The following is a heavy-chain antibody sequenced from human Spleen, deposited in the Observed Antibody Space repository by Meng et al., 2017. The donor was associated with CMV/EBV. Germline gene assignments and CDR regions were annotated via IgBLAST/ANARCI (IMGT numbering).Heavy chain of an antibody. CDR1: GYTLTEFS. J-gene: IGHJ5*02. CDR3: ATGAYYDFWSGWDLPGWFDP. V-gene: IGHV1-24*01. D-gene: IGHD3-3*01. Sequence: VKRGKSGAEVKKPGASVQDSCKVSGYTLTEFSMHWVRQAPGKGLEWMGGFDPEDGETIYAQKLQGRVTMTEGTSTDTAYMELSSLRSEDTAVYYCATGAYYDFWSGWDLPGWFDPWGQGTLVTVSS. CDR2: FDPEDGET.